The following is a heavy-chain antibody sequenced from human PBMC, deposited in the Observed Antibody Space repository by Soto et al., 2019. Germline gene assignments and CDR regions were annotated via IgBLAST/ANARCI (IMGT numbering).Heavy chain of an antibody. Sequence: SEPLSLTCSVSGGSLNNFYWNWIRQTAGKGLEWIGRIHASGNTNYNPSLKSRATLSVDTSKNQFSLKVRSVTAADTAVYYCARSSHKESWFDPWGQGTLVTVSS. CDR2: IHASGNT. V-gene: IGHV4-4*07. J-gene: IGHJ5*02. D-gene: IGHD6-19*01. CDR3: ARSSHKESWFDP. CDR1: GGSLNNFY.